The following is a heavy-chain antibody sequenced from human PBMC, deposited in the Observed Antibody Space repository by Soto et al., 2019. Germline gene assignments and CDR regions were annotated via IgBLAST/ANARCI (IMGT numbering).Heavy chain of an antibody. V-gene: IGHV3-9*01. D-gene: IGHD2-2*01. CDR2: ISWNSGSI. CDR3: AKGSKGVVPAAKVLDYYYMDV. Sequence: GGSLRLSCAASGFTFDDYAMHWVRQAPGKGLEWVSGISWNSGSIGYADSVKGRFTISRDNAKNSLYLQMNSLRAEDTALYYCAKGSKGVVPAAKVLDYYYMDVWGKGTTVTVSS. J-gene: IGHJ6*03. CDR1: GFTFDDYA.